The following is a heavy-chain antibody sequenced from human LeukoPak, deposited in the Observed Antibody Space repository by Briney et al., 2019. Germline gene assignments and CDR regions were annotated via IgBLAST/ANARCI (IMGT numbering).Heavy chain of an antibody. CDR3: ARAGGGSYYFIDY. Sequence: SETLSLTCTVSDDSITIYYWSWIRQPPGKGLEWIGSIYHSGSTYYNPSLKSRVTISVDTSKNQFSLKLSSVTAADTAVYYCARAGGGSYYFIDYWGQGTLVTVSS. D-gene: IGHD1-26*01. J-gene: IGHJ4*02. V-gene: IGHV4-38-2*02. CDR2: IYHSGST. CDR1: DDSITIYY.